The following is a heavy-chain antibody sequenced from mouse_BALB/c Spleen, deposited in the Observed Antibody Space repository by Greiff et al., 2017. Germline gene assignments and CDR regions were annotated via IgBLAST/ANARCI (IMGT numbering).Heavy chain of an antibody. CDR2: IYPYNGGT. CDR3: ARCGNYVWYFDV. CDR1: GYTFTDYN. Sequence: VQLQQSGPELVKPGASVKISCKASGYTFTDYNMHWVKQSHGKSLEWIGYIYPYNGGTGYNQKFKSKATLTVDNSSSTAYMELRSLTSEDSAVYYCARCGNYVWYFDVWGAGTTVTVSS. V-gene: IGHV1S29*02. J-gene: IGHJ1*01. D-gene: IGHD2-1*01.